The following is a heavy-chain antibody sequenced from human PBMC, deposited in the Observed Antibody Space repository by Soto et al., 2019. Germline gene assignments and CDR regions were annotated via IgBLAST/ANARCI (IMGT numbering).Heavy chain of an antibody. Sequence: QVQLQESGPGLVKPSQTLSLICTVSGGSISSGGYYWSRIRQHPGKGLEWIGYIYYSGSTYYNPSVNRPLTRAAATSKNQSPLKLSAVTAAVTAVYYCATFARGEYYYYGMDVWGQRTTVTVSS. CDR1: GGSISSGGYY. J-gene: IGHJ6*02. D-gene: IGHD2-21*01. V-gene: IGHV4-31*01. CDR3: ATFARGEYYYYGMDV. CDR2: IYYSGST.